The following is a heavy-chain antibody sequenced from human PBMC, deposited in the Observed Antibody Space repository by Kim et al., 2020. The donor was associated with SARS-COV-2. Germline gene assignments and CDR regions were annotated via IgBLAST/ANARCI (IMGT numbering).Heavy chain of an antibody. V-gene: IGHV3-48*03. CDR2: ISSSGSTI. CDR1: GFTFSSYE. D-gene: IGHD6-13*01. J-gene: IGHJ4*02. Sequence: GGSLRLSCAASGFTFSSYEMNWVRQAPGKGLEWVSYISSSGSTIYYADSVKGRFTISRDNAKNSLYLQMNSLRAEDTAVYYCASFDRRQQLVDYWGQGTLVTVSS. CDR3: ASFDRRQQLVDY.